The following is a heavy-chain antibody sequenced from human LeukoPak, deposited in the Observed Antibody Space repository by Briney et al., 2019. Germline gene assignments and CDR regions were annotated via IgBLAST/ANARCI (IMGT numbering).Heavy chain of an antibody. J-gene: IGHJ4*02. CDR2: INPSGGST. V-gene: IGHV1-46*01. CDR3: AREKYRAYGGNSAWDY. CDR1: GYTFTSYY. D-gene: IGHD4-23*01. Sequence: ASVKVSCKASGYTFTSYYMHWVRQAPGQGLEWMGIINPSGGSTSYAQKFQGRVTMTRDTSTSTVYMELSSLRSEDTAVYYCAREKYRAYGGNSAWDYWGQGTLVTVSP.